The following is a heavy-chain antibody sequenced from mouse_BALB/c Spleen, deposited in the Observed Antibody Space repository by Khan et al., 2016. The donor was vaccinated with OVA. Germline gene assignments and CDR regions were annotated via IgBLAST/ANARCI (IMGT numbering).Heavy chain of an antibody. Sequence: EVQLQESGPGLVKPSQSLSLTCTVTGYSITSEYAWNWIRQFPGNKLEWMGYINYSGNTRFNPSLKSRTSINRDKSKNQLFLQLNSVTTEDTATYYCSRKDYYDYHPFPYWGQGTLVTVSA. CDR1: GYSITSEYA. D-gene: IGHD2-4*01. CDR3: SRKDYYDYHPFPY. J-gene: IGHJ3*01. V-gene: IGHV3-2*02. CDR2: INYSGNT.